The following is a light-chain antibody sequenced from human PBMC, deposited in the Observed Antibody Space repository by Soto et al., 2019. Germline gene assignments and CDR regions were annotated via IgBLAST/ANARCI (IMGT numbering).Light chain of an antibody. CDR2: EVS. V-gene: IGLV2-14*01. CDR1: SNDVGGYNY. Sequence: QSALTQPASVSGSPGQSITISCTGTSNDVGGYNYGSWYQQHPGKAPQLIIYEVSNRPSGVSHRFSGSKSGDTASRTISGLQGEDGAAYYCSSYTAFSTWVFGGGTKLTVL. CDR3: SSYTAFSTWV. J-gene: IGLJ3*02.